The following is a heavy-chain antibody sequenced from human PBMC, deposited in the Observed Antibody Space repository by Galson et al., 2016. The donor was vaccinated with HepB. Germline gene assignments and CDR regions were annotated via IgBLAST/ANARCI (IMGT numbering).Heavy chain of an antibody. CDR1: GDSIGSGGYY. J-gene: IGHJ3*02. Sequence: TLSLTCTVSGDSIGSGGYYWSWIRQHPGKGLGWLGYICDSGSTYYSASLKSRLIMSLDTSKNQSSLKLSSVTAADTAVYFYARKVCSYYSSGFPYDAFDIWGQGPLVTVSS. V-gene: IGHV4-31*03. D-gene: IGHD3-22*01. CDR3: ARKVCSYYSSGFPYDAFDI. CDR2: ICDSGST.